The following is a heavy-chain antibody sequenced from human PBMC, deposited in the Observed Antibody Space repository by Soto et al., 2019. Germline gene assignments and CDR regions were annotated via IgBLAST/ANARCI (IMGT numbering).Heavy chain of an antibody. D-gene: IGHD4-17*01. CDR1: GGTFSSYA. CDR3: ARWAHYARNLNNWFDP. V-gene: IGHV1-69*01. Sequence: QVQLVQSGAEVKKPGSSVKVSCKASGGTFSSYAISWVRQAPGQGLECMGGIIPIFGTANYAQKFQGRVTITADESTSTAYMELSSLRSEDTAVYYCARWAHYARNLNNWFDPWGQGTLVTVSS. J-gene: IGHJ5*02. CDR2: IIPIFGTA.